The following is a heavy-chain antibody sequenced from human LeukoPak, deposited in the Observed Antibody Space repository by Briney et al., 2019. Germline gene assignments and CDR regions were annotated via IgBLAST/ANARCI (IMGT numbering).Heavy chain of an antibody. D-gene: IGHD3-3*01. V-gene: IGHV4-30-2*03. J-gene: IGHJ6*03. CDR1: GGSISSGGYY. CDR3: ARHRAIFGPGRYYYYYYMDV. CDR2: IYHSGST. Sequence: PSETLSLTCTVSGGSISSGGYYWSWIRQPPGKGLEWIGYIYHSGSTYYNPSLKSRVTISVDTSKNQFPLKLSSVTAADTAVYYCARHRAIFGPGRYYYYYYMDVWGKGTTVTVSS.